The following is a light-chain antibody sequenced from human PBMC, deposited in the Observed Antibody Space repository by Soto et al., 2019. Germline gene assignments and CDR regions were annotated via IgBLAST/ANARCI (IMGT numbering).Light chain of an antibody. V-gene: IGKV1-27*01. CDR1: QGIGVY. Sequence: DIQMTQSPSSLSASLGDRVTITCRASQGIGVYLAWFQQKPGKVPKLLIYAASALQSGVPSRFSGSGSGTDFTLTISILQSEDIATYYCQKYNSAPLTFGGGTKVEIK. CDR2: AAS. CDR3: QKYNSAPLT. J-gene: IGKJ4*01.